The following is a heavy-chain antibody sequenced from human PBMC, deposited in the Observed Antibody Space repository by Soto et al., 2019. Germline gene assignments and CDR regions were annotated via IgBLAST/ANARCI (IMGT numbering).Heavy chain of an antibody. J-gene: IGHJ5*02. CDR1: GGTFTGHY. V-gene: IGHV1-2*04. CDR3: ARSLGYCSSTSCYNRFDP. Sequence: ASVTVSCKASGGTFTGHYMHWVRQVPGQGLEWMGWINPNSGGTNYAQKFQGWVTMTRDTSISTAYMELSRLRSDDTAVYYCARSLGYCSSTSCYNRFDPWGQGTLVTVSS. CDR2: INPNSGGT. D-gene: IGHD2-2*01.